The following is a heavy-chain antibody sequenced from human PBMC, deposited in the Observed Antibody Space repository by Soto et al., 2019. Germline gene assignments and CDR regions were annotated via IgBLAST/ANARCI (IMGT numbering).Heavy chain of an antibody. J-gene: IGHJ5*02. D-gene: IGHD3-9*01. Sequence: QVQLQESGPGLVKPSETLSLTCSVSGGSINSFYWSWVRPPPGKGPEGRAYIHYSGSTNYNPSLMRRVTLPLATSKTQLSMRLRSVTAADTAVYYCAKTFDIFISDYTWFDPWGQGTLVTVSS. CDR3: AKTFDIFISDYTWFDP. V-gene: IGHV4-59*01. CDR1: GGSINSFY. CDR2: IHYSGST.